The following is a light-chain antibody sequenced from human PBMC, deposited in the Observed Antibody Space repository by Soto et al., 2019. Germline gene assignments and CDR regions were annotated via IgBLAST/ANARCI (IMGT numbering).Light chain of an antibody. CDR2: GAA. CDR3: HQYGSLPIT. Sequence: ENVLTQSPGTLSLSPGERATLSCRASQSVSSSFVAWYQQKPGQAPRLVIYGAASRATGIPDRFSGSGSGTDFTLTISRLEPEDFAVYYCHQYGSLPITFGQGTRLEIK. J-gene: IGKJ5*01. CDR1: QSVSSSF. V-gene: IGKV3-20*01.